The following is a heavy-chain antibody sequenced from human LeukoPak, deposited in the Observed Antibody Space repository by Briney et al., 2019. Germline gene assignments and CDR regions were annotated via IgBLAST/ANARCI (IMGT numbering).Heavy chain of an antibody. CDR3: APRYDYGDYYYGMDV. J-gene: IGHJ6*02. CDR2: ISYDGSNK. D-gene: IGHD4-17*01. V-gene: IGHV3-30-3*01. Sequence: GRSLRLSCAASGFTFSSYAMHWVRQAPGKGLEWVAVISYDGSNKYYADSVKGRFTISRDNSKNTLYLQMNSLRAEDTAVYYCAPRYDYGDYYYGMDVWGQGTTVTVSS. CDR1: GFTFSSYA.